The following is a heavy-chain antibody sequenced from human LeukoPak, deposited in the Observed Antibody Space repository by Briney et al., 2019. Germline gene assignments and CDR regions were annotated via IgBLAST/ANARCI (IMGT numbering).Heavy chain of an antibody. J-gene: IGHJ4*02. CDR1: AYKFIGYS. D-gene: IGHD5-24*01. CDR3: ARSWSTGDGRDGLFDY. Sequence: ASVKVSCKASAYKFIGYSIHWVGQAPGQGVAWMGWINPETGATNYAQKFRGRVTLARDTSINTASLELSRLRSDDTALYYCARSWSTGDGRDGLFDYWGQGTLVMVSS. V-gene: IGHV1-2*02. CDR2: INPETGAT.